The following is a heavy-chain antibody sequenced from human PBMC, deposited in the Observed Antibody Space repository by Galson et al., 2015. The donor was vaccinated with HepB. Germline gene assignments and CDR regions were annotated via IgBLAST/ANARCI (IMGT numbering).Heavy chain of an antibody. J-gene: IGHJ5*02. Sequence: SLRLSCAASQFTSSSYDMSWVRQMPGKGLEWMGLIYLDDSDTRYSPSFQGQVTISADKSISTAYLQWSSLRASDTATYYCAKEAGPWGQGTLVTVSS. CDR2: IYLDDSDT. CDR1: QFTSSSYD. CDR3: AKEAGP. V-gene: IGHV5-51*01.